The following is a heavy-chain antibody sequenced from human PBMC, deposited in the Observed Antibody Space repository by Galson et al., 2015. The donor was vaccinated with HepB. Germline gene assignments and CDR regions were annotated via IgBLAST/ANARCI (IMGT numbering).Heavy chain of an antibody. J-gene: IGHJ4*02. CDR1: GFTFGDYG. CDR3: TRRAATNFDY. Sequence: SLRLSCAASGFTFGDYGMSWVRQAPGKGLEWVGLIRSKAYGGTTEYAASVRGRFTISRDDSKSIAYLQMNSLKTEDTAVYYCTRRAATNFDYWGQGTLVTVSS. D-gene: IGHD2-15*01. CDR2: IRSKAYGGTT. V-gene: IGHV3-49*04.